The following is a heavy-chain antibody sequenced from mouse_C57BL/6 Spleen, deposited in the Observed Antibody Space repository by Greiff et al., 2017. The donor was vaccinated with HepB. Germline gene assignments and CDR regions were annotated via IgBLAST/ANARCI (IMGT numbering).Heavy chain of an antibody. D-gene: IGHD2-3*01. CDR1: GFTFTDYY. J-gene: IGHJ4*01. V-gene: IGHV7-3*01. CDR3: ERDGYYVRYAMDY. CDR2: IRNKANGYTT. Sequence: EVQGVESGGGLVQPGGSLSLSCAASGFTFTDYYMSWVRQPPGKALEWLGFIRNKANGYTTEYSASVKGRFTISRDNSQSILYLQMNALRAEDSATYYCERDGYYVRYAMDYWGQGTSVTVSS.